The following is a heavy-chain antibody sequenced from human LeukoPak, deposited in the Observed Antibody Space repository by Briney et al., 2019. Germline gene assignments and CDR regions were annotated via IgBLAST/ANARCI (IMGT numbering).Heavy chain of an antibody. Sequence: GGSLRLSCAASGFTFSSYGMHWVRQAPGKGLEWVAVIWYDGSNKYYADSVKGRFTISRDNSKNTLYLQMNSLRAEDTAVYYCAKEAYYDSSGYYFSYCFDYWGQGTLVTVSS. CDR2: IWYDGSNK. D-gene: IGHD3-22*01. J-gene: IGHJ4*02. CDR1: GFTFSSYG. V-gene: IGHV3-33*06. CDR3: AKEAYYDSSGYYFSYCFDY.